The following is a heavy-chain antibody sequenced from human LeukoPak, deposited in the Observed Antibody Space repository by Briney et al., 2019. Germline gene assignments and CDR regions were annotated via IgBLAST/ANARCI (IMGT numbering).Heavy chain of an antibody. CDR3: ARVDRHHFYMDV. J-gene: IGHJ6*03. D-gene: IGHD1-14*01. CDR1: GDTFNNYI. V-gene: IGHV1-69*05. Sequence: ASVKVSCKASGDTFNNYIITWVRQAPGQGLEWVGGVMPLFNTPNYAQKFQGRITISTDASTHTSYMEPRSLRSEDTAVYSCARVDRHHFYMDVWGKGTTVTVSS. CDR2: VMPLFNTP.